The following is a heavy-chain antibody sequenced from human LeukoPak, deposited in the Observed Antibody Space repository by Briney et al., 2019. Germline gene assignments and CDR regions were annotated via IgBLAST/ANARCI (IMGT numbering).Heavy chain of an antibody. D-gene: IGHD3-22*01. J-gene: IGHJ6*03. V-gene: IGHV4-34*01. CDR2: IYYSGST. CDR1: GGSFSGYY. CDR3: TRGSIAYYYMDV. Sequence: SETLSLTCAVYGGSFSGYYWSWIRQPPGKGLEWIVTIYYSGSTYYNPSLKSRVTISVDTSKNQFSLKLSSVTAADTAVYYCTRGSIAYYYMDVWGKGTTVTISS.